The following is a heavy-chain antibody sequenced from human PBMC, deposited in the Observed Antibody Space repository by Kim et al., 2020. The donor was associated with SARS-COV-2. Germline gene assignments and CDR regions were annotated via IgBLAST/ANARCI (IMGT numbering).Heavy chain of an antibody. J-gene: IGHJ5*02. CDR1: GGSISSSSYY. CDR2: IYYSGST. CDR3: ASAIKYYDFWSGYLNWFDP. V-gene: IGHV4-39*01. Sequence: SETLSLTCTVSGGSISSSSYYWGWIRQPPGKGLEWIGSIYYSGSTYYNPSLKSRVTISVDTSKNQFSLKLSSVTAADTAVYYCASAIKYYDFWSGYLNWFDPWGQGTLVTVSS. D-gene: IGHD3-3*01.